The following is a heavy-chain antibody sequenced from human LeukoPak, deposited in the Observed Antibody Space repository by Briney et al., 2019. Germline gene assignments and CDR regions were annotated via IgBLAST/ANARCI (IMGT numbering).Heavy chain of an antibody. CDR1: GGSISSSSYY. CDR3: ARGLYELTRFDF. D-gene: IGHD2-15*01. J-gene: IGHJ4*02. Sequence: KTSETLSLTCTVSGGSISSSSYYWSWIRQPPGKGLEWIGYIYYSGSASYNPSLKSRVTISVDTSKNQFSLKLNSVTAADTAVYYCARGLYELTRFDFWGQGTLVTVSS. CDR2: IYYSGSA. V-gene: IGHV4-30-4*01.